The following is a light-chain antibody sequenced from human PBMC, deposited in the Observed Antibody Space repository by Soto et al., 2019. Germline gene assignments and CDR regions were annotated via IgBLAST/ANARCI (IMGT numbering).Light chain of an antibody. J-gene: IGKJ1*01. CDR1: QNINNW. Sequence: DIQMTQSPSTLSASVGDRVTITCRASQNINNWLAWYQQKPGKAPKLLIYRASSLENGVPSRFSGRGSGTDFIFTITRLQPDDVATYYCQQYSSDSTFGQGTKVEIK. CDR2: RAS. CDR3: QQYSSDST. V-gene: IGKV1-5*03.